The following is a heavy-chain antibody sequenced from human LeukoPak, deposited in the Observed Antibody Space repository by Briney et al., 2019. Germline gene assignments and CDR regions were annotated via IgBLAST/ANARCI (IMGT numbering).Heavy chain of an antibody. CDR2: IYTSGST. V-gene: IGHV4-61*02. D-gene: IGHD2-2*01. CDR1: GGSISSGSYY. CDR3: ARGKGSHCSSTTCYGGYYMDV. J-gene: IGHJ6*03. Sequence: SETLSLTCTVSGGSISSGSYYWSWIRQPAGKGLEWIGRIYTSGSTNYNPSLKSRVTISVDTSKNQFSLKLSSVTAADTAVYYCARGKGSHCSSTTCYGGYYMDVWGKGTTVTISS.